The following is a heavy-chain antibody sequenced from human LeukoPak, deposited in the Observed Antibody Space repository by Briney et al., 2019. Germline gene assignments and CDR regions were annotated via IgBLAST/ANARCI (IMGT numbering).Heavy chain of an antibody. CDR1: GDSVSSKSTA. V-gene: IGHV6-1*01. J-gene: IGHJ5*02. D-gene: IGHD6-13*01. Sequence: SQTLSLTCAISGDSVSSKSTAWNWIRQSPSRGLEWLGRTYYRSKWHNGYAVSVKSRITINPDTSKNQFSLQLNSVTPEDTAVYYCAREERQQLVRWFDPWGQGTLVTVSS. CDR2: TYYRSKWHN. CDR3: AREERQQLVRWFDP.